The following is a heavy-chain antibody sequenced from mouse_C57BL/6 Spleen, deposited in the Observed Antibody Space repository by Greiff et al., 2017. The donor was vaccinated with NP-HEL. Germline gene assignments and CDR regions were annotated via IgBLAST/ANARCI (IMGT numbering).Heavy chain of an antibody. CDR1: GFTFSSYT. J-gene: IGHJ4*01. D-gene: IGHD2-3*01. CDR3: ARRLLRYYYAMDY. V-gene: IGHV5-9*01. CDR2: ISGGGGNT. Sequence: EVMLVESGGGLVKPGGSLKLSCAASGFTFSSYTMSWVRQTPEKRLEWVATISGGGGNTYYPDSVKGRFTISRDNAKNTLYLQMSSLRSEDTALYYCARRLLRYYYAMDYWGQGTSVTVSS.